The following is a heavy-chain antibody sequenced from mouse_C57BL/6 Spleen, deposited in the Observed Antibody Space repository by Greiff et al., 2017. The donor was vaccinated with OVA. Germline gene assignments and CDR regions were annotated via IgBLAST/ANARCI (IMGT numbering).Heavy chain of an antibody. D-gene: IGHD1-1*01. CDR3: AREDSSTLVPLNYAMDY. CDR1: GYTFTSYD. J-gene: IGHJ4*01. CDR2: IYPRDGST. Sequence: QVQLQQSGPELVKPGASVKLSCKASGYTFTSYDINWVKQRPGQGLEWIGWIYPRDGSTKYNEKFKGKATLTVDTYYSTAYMELHSLTSEDSAVYFCAREDSSTLVPLNYAMDYWGQGTSVTVSS. V-gene: IGHV1-85*01.